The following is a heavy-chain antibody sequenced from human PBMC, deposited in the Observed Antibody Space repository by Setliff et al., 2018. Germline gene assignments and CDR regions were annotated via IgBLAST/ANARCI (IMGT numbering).Heavy chain of an antibody. J-gene: IGHJ5*02. CDR1: GYSISSGYY. V-gene: IGHV4-38-2*01. CDR3: ARLYIVVVVAATPAWFDP. D-gene: IGHD2-15*01. Sequence: SVTLSLTCAVSGYSISSGYYWGWIRQPPGKGLEWIGSIYHSGSTYYNPSLKSRVTISVDTSKNQFSLKLSSVTAADTAVYYCARLYIVVVVAATPAWFDPWGQGTLVTVSS. CDR2: IYHSGST.